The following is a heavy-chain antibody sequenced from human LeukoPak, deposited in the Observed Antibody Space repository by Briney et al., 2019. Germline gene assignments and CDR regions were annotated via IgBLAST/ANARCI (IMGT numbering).Heavy chain of an antibody. J-gene: IGHJ3*02. Sequence: GGSLRLSCAASGFTFSSYAMHWVRQAPGKGLEWVAVISYDGSNKYYADSVKGRFTISRDNSKNTLYLQMNSLRAEDTAVYYCAALIVVVTYDAFDIWGQGTMVTVSS. V-gene: IGHV3-30*04. CDR1: GFTFSSYA. D-gene: IGHD3-22*01. CDR2: ISYDGSNK. CDR3: AALIVVVTYDAFDI.